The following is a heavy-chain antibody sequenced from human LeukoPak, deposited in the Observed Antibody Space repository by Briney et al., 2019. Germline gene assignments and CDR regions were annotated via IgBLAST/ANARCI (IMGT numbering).Heavy chain of an antibody. CDR2: INPSGGST. CDR3: AREHTPPAYCGGDCYSGGFDP. V-gene: IGHV1-46*01. Sequence: ASVKVSCKASGYTFTSYYMHWVRQAPGQGLEWMGIINPSGGSTSYAQKFQGRVTMTRDTSTSTVYMELSSLRSEDTAVYYCAREHTPPAYCGGDCYSGGFDPWGQGTLVTVSS. J-gene: IGHJ5*02. D-gene: IGHD2-21*02. CDR1: GYTFTSYY.